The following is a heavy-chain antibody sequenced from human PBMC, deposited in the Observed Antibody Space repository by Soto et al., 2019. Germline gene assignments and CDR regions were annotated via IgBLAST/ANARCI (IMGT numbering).Heavy chain of an antibody. Sequence: QVQLVQSGAEVKKPGSSVKVSCKASGGTFSSYTISWVRQAPGQGLEWMGRIIPILGIANYAQKFQVRVTITADKSTSTADGEQSNLRSEDTAAYYCASSQNSYCMAVWDQGTTVTLAS. V-gene: IGHV1-69*02. CDR2: IIPILGIA. CDR3: ASSQNSYCMAV. CDR1: GGTFSSYT. J-gene: IGHJ6*02.